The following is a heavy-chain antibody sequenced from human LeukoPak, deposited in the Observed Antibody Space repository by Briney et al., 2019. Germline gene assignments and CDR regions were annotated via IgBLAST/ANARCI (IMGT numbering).Heavy chain of an antibody. D-gene: IGHD2-15*01. CDR2: INPNSGGT. CDR1: GYTFTGYY. V-gene: IGHV1-2*02. CDR3: ARELNCSGGSCYVGYYYYMDV. J-gene: IGHJ6*03. Sequence: EASVKVSCKASGYTFTGYYMHWVRQAPGQGLEWMGWINPNSGGTNYAQKFQGRVTMTRDTSISTAYMELSRLRSDDTDVYYCARELNCSGGSCYVGYYYYMDVWGKGTTVTVSS.